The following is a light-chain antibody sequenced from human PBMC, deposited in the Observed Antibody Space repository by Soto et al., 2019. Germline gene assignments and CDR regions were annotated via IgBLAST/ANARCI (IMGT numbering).Light chain of an antibody. J-gene: IGLJ1*01. CDR1: SSDVGAYDY. CDR2: EVS. Sequence: QSVLTQPASLSGSPGQSITISCTGTSSDVGAYDYVSWYQQHPDKAPKLMIYEVSNRPSGVSNRFSGSKSVNTATLTISGLQTEDEADYYCSSYTSSSTRVFGTGTQLTVL. CDR3: SSYTSSSTRV. V-gene: IGLV2-14*03.